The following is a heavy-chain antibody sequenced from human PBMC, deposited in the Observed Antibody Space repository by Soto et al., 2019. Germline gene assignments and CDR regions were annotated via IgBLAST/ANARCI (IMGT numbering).Heavy chain of an antibody. CDR2: IIPILGIA. Sequence: QVQLVQSGAEVKKPGSSVKVSCKASGGTFSSYTISWVRQAPGQGLEWMGRIIPILGIANYAQKFQGRVTITADKSTSTAYMELSSLRSEDTAVYYCAREAAEGYYFDYWGQGTLVTVSS. D-gene: IGHD6-13*01. CDR3: AREAAEGYYFDY. V-gene: IGHV1-69*08. CDR1: GGTFSSYT. J-gene: IGHJ4*02.